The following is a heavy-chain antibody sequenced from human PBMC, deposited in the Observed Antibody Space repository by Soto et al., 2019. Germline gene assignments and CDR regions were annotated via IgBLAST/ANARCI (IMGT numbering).Heavy chain of an antibody. D-gene: IGHD1-26*01. CDR1: GYSISGGYY. Sequence: SETLSLTCAVSGYSISGGYYGGWIRQPPGKGLEWLGRIYHTGNTYYSPSLERRVTISVDTSKSHFSPRLTSVTAADTAVYYSARARIVAPSTIIDYWGQGTLVTVSS. CDR2: IYHTGNT. CDR3: ARARIVAPSTIIDY. J-gene: IGHJ4*02. V-gene: IGHV4-38-2*01.